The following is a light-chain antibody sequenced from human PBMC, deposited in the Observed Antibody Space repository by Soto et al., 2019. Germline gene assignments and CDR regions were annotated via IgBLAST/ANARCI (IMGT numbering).Light chain of an antibody. CDR3: QQYGSSSTCS. CDR2: GES. Sequence: EIVLTQSPCTLSFSPGEEATISCRASQSVGSSYLAWYLQKPGQAPRLLIYGESDRATGIPDRFSGSGSGTEFTLTISSLDHEDFAVYYCQQYGSSSTCSFGPGTKVDIK. V-gene: IGKV3-20*01. J-gene: IGKJ3*01. CDR1: QSVGSSY.